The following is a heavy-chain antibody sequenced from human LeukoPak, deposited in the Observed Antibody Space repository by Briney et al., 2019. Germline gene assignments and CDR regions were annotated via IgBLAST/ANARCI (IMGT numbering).Heavy chain of an antibody. CDR2: INHSGST. D-gene: IGHD3-10*01. J-gene: IGHJ6*03. V-gene: IGHV4-34*01. Sequence: PSETLSLTCAVYGGSFSGYYWSWIRQPPGKGLEWIGEINHSGSTNYNPSLKSRVTISVDTSKNQFSLKLSSVTAADTAVYYCAREGGVYGSGSWSTRYYYYYMDVWGKGTTVTISS. CDR3: AREGGVYGSGSWSTRYYYYYMDV. CDR1: GGSFSGYY.